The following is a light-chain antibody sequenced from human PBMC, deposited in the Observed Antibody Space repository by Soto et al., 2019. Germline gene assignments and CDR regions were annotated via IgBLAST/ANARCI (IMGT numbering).Light chain of an antibody. CDR3: QHCSSWPLT. Sequence: EIVLSQSPATLSLSPGERATVSCRASQSVSSYLAWYQQKPGQAPRLLISDASNRATGIPARFSGSGSGTDFTLTISSLEPEEFAVYYCQHCSSWPLTVGGGTKVEIK. V-gene: IGKV3-11*01. CDR1: QSVSSY. J-gene: IGKJ4*01. CDR2: DAS.